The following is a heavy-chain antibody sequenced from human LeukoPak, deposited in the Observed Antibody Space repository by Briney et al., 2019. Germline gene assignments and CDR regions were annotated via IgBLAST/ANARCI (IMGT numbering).Heavy chain of an antibody. J-gene: IGHJ4*02. CDR1: GYTFTSYD. D-gene: IGHD1-7*01. CDR2: MNPNSGNT. Sequence: ASVKVSCKASGYTFTSYDINWVRQATGQGLEWMGWMNPNSGNTGFAQKFQGRVTIIRNTSISTAYMELSSLRSEGTAVYYCARAAKGSLELFDYWGQGTLVTVSS. V-gene: IGHV1-8*03. CDR3: ARAAKGSLELFDY.